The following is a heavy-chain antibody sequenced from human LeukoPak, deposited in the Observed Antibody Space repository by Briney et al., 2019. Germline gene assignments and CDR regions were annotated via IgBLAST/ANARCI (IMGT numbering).Heavy chain of an antibody. CDR2: INAGNGNT. D-gene: IGHD6-19*01. J-gene: IGHJ4*02. CDR1: GYTFTSYG. Sequence: GASVKVSCKASGYTFTSYGISWVRQAPGQRLEWMGWINAGNGNTKYSQKFQGRVTITRDTSASTAYMELSSLRSEDTAVYYCARASSGWFLMSLDYWGQGTLVTVSS. V-gene: IGHV1-3*01. CDR3: ARASSGWFLMSLDY.